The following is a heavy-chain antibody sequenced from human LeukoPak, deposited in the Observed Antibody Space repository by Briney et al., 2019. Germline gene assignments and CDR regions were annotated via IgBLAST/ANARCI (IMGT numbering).Heavy chain of an antibody. V-gene: IGHV3-23*01. J-gene: IGHJ4*02. Sequence: GGSLRLSCAASGFTFSSYAMSWVRQAPGKGLGWVSAISGSGGSTYYADSVKGRFTISRDNSKNTLYLQMNSLRAEDTAVYYCAKPTVRGVIITRAFDYWGQGTLVTVSS. CDR2: ISGSGGST. CDR3: AKPTVRGVIITRAFDY. D-gene: IGHD3-10*01. CDR1: GFTFSSYA.